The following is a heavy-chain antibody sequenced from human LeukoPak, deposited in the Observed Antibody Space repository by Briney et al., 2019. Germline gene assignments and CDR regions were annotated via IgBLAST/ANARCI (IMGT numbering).Heavy chain of an antibody. CDR3: AKALNYWYFDL. J-gene: IGHJ2*01. V-gene: IGHV3-23*01. CDR2: SGTDDGTT. CDR1: GFTFSSYD. Sequence: GGALRLSCAVSGFTFSSYDMSWVRQAPGKGLEWVSASGTDDGTTYADSVKGRFTISRDNSKNTLYLQMNSLRVEDTATYYCAKALNYWYFDLWGRGSLVTVSS.